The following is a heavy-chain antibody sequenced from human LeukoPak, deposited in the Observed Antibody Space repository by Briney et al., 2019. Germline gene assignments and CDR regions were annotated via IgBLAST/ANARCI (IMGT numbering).Heavy chain of an antibody. CDR1: GGSISSGSYY. Sequence: SETLFLTCTVSGGSISSGSYYWSWIRQPAEKGVEWIGRIYTSGNTNYNPSLKSRVIISVDTSKNQFSLKLSSVTAADTAVYYCARGLSGFWNNYDDYWGQGTLVTVSS. V-gene: IGHV4-61*02. CDR2: IYTSGNT. D-gene: IGHD3-3*01. J-gene: IGHJ4*02. CDR3: ARGLSGFWNNYDDY.